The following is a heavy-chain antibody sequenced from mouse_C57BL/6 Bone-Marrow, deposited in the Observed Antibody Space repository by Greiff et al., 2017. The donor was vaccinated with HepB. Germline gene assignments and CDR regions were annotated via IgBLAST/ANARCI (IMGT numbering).Heavy chain of an antibody. J-gene: IGHJ4*01. CDR1: GFTFSSYA. CDR2: ISDGGSYT. CDR3: ARAPSITTVVAKGDYAMDY. Sequence: EVQRVESGGGLVKPGGSLKLSCAASGFTFSSYAMSWVRQTPEKRLEWVATISDGGSYTYYPDNVKGRFTISRDNAKNILYLQMSHLKSEDTAMYYCARAPSITTVVAKGDYAMDYWGQGTSVTVSS. V-gene: IGHV5-4*01. D-gene: IGHD1-1*01.